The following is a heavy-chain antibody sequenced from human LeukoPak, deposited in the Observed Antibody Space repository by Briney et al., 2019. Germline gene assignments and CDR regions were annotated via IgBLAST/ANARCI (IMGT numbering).Heavy chain of an antibody. J-gene: IGHJ3*02. D-gene: IGHD5-24*01. CDR2: INPSGGST. CDR3: ATSGMATIRSAFDI. Sequence: ASVKVSCKASGYTFTSYYMHWVRQAPGQGLEWMGIINPSGGSTSYAQKFQGRVTMTRDMSTTTVYMELSSLRSEDTAVYYCATSGMATIRSAFDIWGQGTMVTVSS. V-gene: IGHV1-46*01. CDR1: GYTFTSYY.